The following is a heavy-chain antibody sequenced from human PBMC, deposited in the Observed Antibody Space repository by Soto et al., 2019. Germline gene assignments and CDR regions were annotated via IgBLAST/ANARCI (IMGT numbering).Heavy chain of an antibody. CDR1: GGSISNYY. D-gene: IGHD3-3*01. CDR3: ARVLFGRGNWFDP. Sequence: SETLSLTCTVSGGSISNYYWGWIRQPPGKGLEWIGYIYYSGSTNYNPSLKSRVTISVDTSKNQFSLKLSSVTAADTAVYYCARVLFGRGNWFDPWGQGTLVTVSS. J-gene: IGHJ5*02. V-gene: IGHV4-59*01. CDR2: IYYSGST.